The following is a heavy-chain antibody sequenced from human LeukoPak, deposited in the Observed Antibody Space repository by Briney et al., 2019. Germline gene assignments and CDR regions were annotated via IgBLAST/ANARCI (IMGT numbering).Heavy chain of an antibody. D-gene: IGHD2-2*01. CDR3: ARLTSPAASDF. J-gene: IGHJ4*02. CDR2: ISYDGNNK. Sequence: PGRSLRLSCAASGFTFSNYAFHWVRQAPGKGLEWVAVISYDGNNKYYADSVKGRSTISRDNSKNTLYVQMNSLRAEDTAVYYCARLTSPAASDFWGRGTLVTVSS. CDR1: GFTFSNYA. V-gene: IGHV3-30*04.